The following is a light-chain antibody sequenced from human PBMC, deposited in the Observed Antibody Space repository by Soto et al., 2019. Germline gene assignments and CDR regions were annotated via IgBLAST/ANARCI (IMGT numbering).Light chain of an antibody. CDR3: QSYDSSLSALYV. CDR1: SSNIGAGYE. CDR2: GNS. J-gene: IGLJ1*01. Sequence: LTQPPSVSGAPGQRVTISCTGSSSNIGAGYEVHWYQQLPGTAPKLLIYGNSNRPSGVPDRFSGSKSGTSASLAITGLQAEDEADYYCQSYDSSLSALYVFGTGTKVTVL. V-gene: IGLV1-40*01.